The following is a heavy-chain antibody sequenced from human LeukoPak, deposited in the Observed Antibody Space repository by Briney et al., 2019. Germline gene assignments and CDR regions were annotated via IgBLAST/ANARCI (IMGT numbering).Heavy chain of an antibody. J-gene: IGHJ3*02. CDR2: ISSSGCTI. V-gene: IGHV3-11*01. CDR3: ARDHEWGPHAFDI. D-gene: IGHD7-27*01. Sequence: GGSLRLSCAASGFTFSDYYMSWIRQAPGKGLEWVSYISSSGCTIYYADSVKGRFTISRDNAKNSLYLQMNSLRAEDTAVYYCARDHEWGPHAFDIWGQGTMVTVSS. CDR1: GFTFSDYY.